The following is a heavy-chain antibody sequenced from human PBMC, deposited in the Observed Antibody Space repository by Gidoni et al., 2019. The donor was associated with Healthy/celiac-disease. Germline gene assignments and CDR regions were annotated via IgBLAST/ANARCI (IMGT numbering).Heavy chain of an antibody. Sequence: EVQLLASGGGLVQPGVSLRLSCSASGFTFSSYAMSWVRQAPGKGLGWVSAISGSGGSTYYADSVKGRFTISRDNSKNTLYLQMNSLRAEDTAVYYCAKKRAGYYYYYGMDVWGQGTTVTVSS. D-gene: IGHD6-13*01. V-gene: IGHV3-23*01. CDR1: GFTFSSYA. J-gene: IGHJ6*02. CDR2: ISGSGGST. CDR3: AKKRAGYYYYYGMDV.